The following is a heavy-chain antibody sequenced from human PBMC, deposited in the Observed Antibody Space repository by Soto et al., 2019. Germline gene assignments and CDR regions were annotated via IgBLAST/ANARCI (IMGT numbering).Heavy chain of an antibody. CDR3: ARDAVGATRGFLDY. CDR2: ISCDGSNK. J-gene: IGHJ4*02. D-gene: IGHD1-26*01. V-gene: IGHV3-33*05. CDR1: GFSFSDYG. Sequence: QVQLVESGGGVVQPGRSLRLSCAASGFSFSDYGMHWVRQAPGKGLEWVALISCDGSNKKNSDSVKGRFTILRDNSDNTLYLQMNSLRVEDTAVYYCARDAVGATRGFLDYWGQGSLVTVSS.